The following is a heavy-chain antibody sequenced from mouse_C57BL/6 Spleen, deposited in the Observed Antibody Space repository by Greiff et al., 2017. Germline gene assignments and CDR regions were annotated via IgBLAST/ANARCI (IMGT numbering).Heavy chain of an antibody. Sequence: EVKLMESGEGLVKPGGSLKLSCAASGFTFSSYAMSWVRQTPEKRLEWVAYISSGGDYIYYADTVKGRFTISRDNARNTLYLQMSSLKSEDTTMYYYTRDPFYYSNSGFAYWGQGTLVTVSA. CDR2: ISSGGDYI. CDR1: GFTFSSYA. D-gene: IGHD2-5*01. V-gene: IGHV5-9-1*02. CDR3: TRDPFYYSNSGFAY. J-gene: IGHJ3*01.